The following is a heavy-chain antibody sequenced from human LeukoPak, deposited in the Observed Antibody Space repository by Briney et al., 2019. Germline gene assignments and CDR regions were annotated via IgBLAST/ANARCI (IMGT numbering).Heavy chain of an antibody. CDR2: VNHSGST. V-gene: IGHV4-34*01. CDR1: GGSFSGYY. Sequence: SETLSLTCAVYGGSFSGYYWSWIRQPPGKGLEWIGEVNHSGSTNYNPSLKSRVTISVDTSKNQFSLKLSSVTAADAAVYYCSRGRAFDIWGQGTMVTVSS. J-gene: IGHJ3*02. D-gene: IGHD5-12*01. CDR3: SRGRAFDI.